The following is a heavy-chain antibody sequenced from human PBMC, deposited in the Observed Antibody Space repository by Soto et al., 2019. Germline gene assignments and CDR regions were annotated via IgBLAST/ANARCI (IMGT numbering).Heavy chain of an antibody. CDR3: ARGVVLRYFDWFCWFDP. CDR2: IYYSGST. CDR1: GGSISSGGYY. V-gene: IGHV4-31*03. D-gene: IGHD3-9*01. J-gene: IGHJ5*02. Sequence: LSLTCTVSGGSISSGGYYWSWIRQHPGKGLEWIGYIYYSGSTYYNPSLKSRVTISVDTSKNQFSLKLSSVTAADTAVYYCARGVVLRYFDWFCWFDPWGQGTLVTVS.